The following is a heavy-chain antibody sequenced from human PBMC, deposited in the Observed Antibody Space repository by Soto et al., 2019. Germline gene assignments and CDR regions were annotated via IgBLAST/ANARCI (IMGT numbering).Heavy chain of an antibody. V-gene: IGHV4-38-2*02. CDR2: ISHTGTT. CDR3: ARVTMVIRDSDHFGVDV. Sequence: XETLSLTCLVSGFPISSPYSWGWIRQPPVKGLEWIGSISHTGTTSYSPSLTSRVSISVDTSKNQVSLKLTSVTAADTAVYFCARVTMVIRDSDHFGVDVWGHGNTVTVSS. D-gene: IGHD4-17*01. J-gene: IGHJ6*02. CDR1: GFPISSPYS.